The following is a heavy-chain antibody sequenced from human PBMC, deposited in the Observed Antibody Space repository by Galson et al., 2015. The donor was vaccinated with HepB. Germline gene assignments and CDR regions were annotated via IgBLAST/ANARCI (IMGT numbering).Heavy chain of an antibody. D-gene: IGHD2-2*01. CDR3: ARVSSTSLDLSSSRSAFNYYYYMDV. CDR1: GGTFSSYA. Sequence: SVKVSCKASGGTFSSYAISWVRQAPGQGLEWMGGIIPIFGTANYAQKFQGRVTITADESTSTAYMELSSLRSEDTAVYYCARVSSTSLDLSSSRSAFNYYYYMDVWGKGTTVTVSS. J-gene: IGHJ6*03. CDR2: IIPIFGTA. V-gene: IGHV1-69*13.